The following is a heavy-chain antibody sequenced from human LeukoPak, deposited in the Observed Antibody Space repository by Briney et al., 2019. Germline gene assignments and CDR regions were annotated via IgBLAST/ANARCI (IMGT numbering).Heavy chain of an antibody. CDR3: AKDRNDWKQGIDY. V-gene: IGHV3-23*01. D-gene: IGHD1-1*01. Sequence: GGSLRLSCAASGFTFSSYSMNWVRQAPGKGLEWVSIISARDGRTYYADSVKGRFTISRDNSKNTLYLQMNSLRVEDTAVYYCAKDRNDWKQGIDYWGQGTLVTVST. CDR2: ISARDGRT. J-gene: IGHJ4*02. CDR1: GFTFSSYS.